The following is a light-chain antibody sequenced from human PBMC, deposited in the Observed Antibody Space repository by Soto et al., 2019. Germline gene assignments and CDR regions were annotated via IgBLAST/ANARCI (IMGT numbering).Light chain of an antibody. CDR1: QTFTTS. V-gene: IGKV3-15*01. J-gene: IGKJ5*01. CDR2: GAS. Sequence: IVLTQSPGTLSLSPGERATLSCRASQTFTTSSLAWYQQKPGQAPRLLIYGASTRATGIPARFSGSGSGTEFTLTISSLQSEDFAVYYCQQYNNWPPITFGQRTRLET. CDR3: QQYNNWPPIT.